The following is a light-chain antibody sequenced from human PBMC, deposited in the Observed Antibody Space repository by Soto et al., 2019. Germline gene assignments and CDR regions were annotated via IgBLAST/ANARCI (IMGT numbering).Light chain of an antibody. Sequence: QSVLTQSPSASASLGASVKLTCTLSSGHSSNAIAWHQQQPEKGPRYLMKLNSDGSHSKGDGIPDRFSGSSSGAERYLTNSSVQSEDEADYYCQTWGTGIQVFGGGTKLTVL. CDR3: QTWGTGIQV. CDR1: SGHSSNA. CDR2: LNSDGSH. V-gene: IGLV4-69*01. J-gene: IGLJ2*01.